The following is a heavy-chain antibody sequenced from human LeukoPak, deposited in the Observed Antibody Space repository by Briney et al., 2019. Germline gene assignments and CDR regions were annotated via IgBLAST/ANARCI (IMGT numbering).Heavy chain of an antibody. V-gene: IGHV3-11*01. Sequence: GGSLRLSCAASGFTFSDYHVSWIRQAPGKGLEWVSSISNGGTTIDYADFVQGRFSISRDNVKRLSYLQMTSLRIDDTAVYYCAREYPTEDRFYYGMDLWGLGTTVSVSS. CDR1: GFTFSDYH. D-gene: IGHD2-15*01. CDR2: ISNGGTTI. J-gene: IGHJ6*02. CDR3: AREYPTEDRFYYGMDL.